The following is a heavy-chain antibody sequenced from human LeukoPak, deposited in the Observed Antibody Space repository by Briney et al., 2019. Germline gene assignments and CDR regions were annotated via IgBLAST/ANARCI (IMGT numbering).Heavy chain of an antibody. J-gene: IGHJ4*02. V-gene: IGHV3-23*01. CDR3: AKDSAFLYYYGSGSCQPLDY. CDR1: EFTFSRYA. CDR2: ISGSGGST. D-gene: IGHD3-10*01. Sequence: GGSLRLSCAASEFTFSRYAMSWVRQAPGKGLEWVSAISGSGGSTYYADSVKGRFTISRDNSKNTLYLQMNSLRAEDTAVYYCAKDSAFLYYYGSGSCQPLDYWGQGTLVTVSS.